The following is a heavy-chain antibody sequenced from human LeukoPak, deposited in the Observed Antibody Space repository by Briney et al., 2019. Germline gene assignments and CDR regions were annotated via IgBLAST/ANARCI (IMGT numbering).Heavy chain of an antibody. V-gene: IGHV3-23*01. Sequence: GGSLRLSCAASGFTFSSYAMSWVREAPGKGLEWVSAISASGGSTYYADSVKGRFTISRDNPKNTLYLQMNSLRAEDTAVYYCAKVGVPFDSWGQGTLVTVSS. D-gene: IGHD2-8*01. CDR3: AKVGVPFDS. J-gene: IGHJ4*02. CDR1: GFTFSSYA. CDR2: ISASGGST.